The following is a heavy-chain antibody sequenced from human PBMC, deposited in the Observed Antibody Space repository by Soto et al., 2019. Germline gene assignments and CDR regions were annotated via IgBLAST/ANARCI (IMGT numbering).Heavy chain of an antibody. V-gene: IGHV3-33*01. Sequence: QVQLVESGGGVVQPGRSLRLSCAASGFTFNSYGMHWVRQTPGKGLEWVAVIWYDGSNKYYADSVKGRFTISRDNSKNTLDLQMNSLRSDDTAVYYCTRGGGRWYFDYWGHGTLVTVSS. CDR1: GFTFNSYG. CDR3: TRGGGRWYFDY. CDR2: IWYDGSNK. J-gene: IGHJ4*01. D-gene: IGHD3-16*01.